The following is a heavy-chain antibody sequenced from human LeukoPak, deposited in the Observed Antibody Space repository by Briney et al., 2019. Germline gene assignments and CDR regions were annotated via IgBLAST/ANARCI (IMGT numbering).Heavy chain of an antibody. Sequence: SETLSLTCTVSGGSISSYYWSWSRQPPGKGLEWIGYIYYSGSTNYNPSLKSRVTISVDTSKNQFSLKLSSVTAADTAVYYCARIIGGWPYYYYGMDVWGQGTTVTVSS. CDR3: ARIIGGWPYYYYGMDV. CDR2: IYYSGST. J-gene: IGHJ6*02. D-gene: IGHD3-10*01. CDR1: GGSISSYY. V-gene: IGHV4-59*01.